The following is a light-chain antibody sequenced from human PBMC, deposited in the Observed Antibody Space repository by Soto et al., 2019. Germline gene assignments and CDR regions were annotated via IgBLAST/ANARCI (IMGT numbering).Light chain of an antibody. CDR2: DAS. Sequence: EIVSTQSPATLSLSPGERATLSCRASQSVSRYLAWYQQKPGQAPRLLIYDASNRATGIPDRFSGSGSGTDFTLTISSLEPDDFAVYFCQQRATWPPGFTFGPGTKVDFK. CDR1: QSVSRY. CDR3: QQRATWPPGFT. V-gene: IGKV3-11*01. J-gene: IGKJ3*01.